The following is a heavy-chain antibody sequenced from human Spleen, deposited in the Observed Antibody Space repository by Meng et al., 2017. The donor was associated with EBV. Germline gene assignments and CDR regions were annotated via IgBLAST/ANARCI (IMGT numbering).Heavy chain of an antibody. CDR1: GFTFTTYS. Sequence: EVQLVESGGGLVKPGGSLRLSCVASGFTFTTYSLNWVRQAPGKGLEWVSFISSSSGHTYYADSVKGRFTISRDNAKNSLYLQMNSLRPEDTAVYYCARDDLLKGRAAATTDWGQGTLVTVSS. J-gene: IGHJ4*02. CDR3: ARDDLLKGRAAATTD. D-gene: IGHD6-13*01. CDR2: ISSSSGHT. V-gene: IGHV3-21*01.